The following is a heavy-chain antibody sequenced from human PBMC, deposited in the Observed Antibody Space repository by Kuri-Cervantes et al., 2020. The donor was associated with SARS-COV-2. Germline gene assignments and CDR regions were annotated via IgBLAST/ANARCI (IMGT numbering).Heavy chain of an antibody. CDR3: ARARGPDAFDI. Sequence: GESLKISCAASGFTFSSYWMSWVRQAPGKGLEWVSVIYSGGSTYYADSVKGRFTISRDNSKNTLYLQMNSLRAEDTAVYYCARARGPDAFDIWGQGTMVTVSS. J-gene: IGHJ3*02. CDR2: IYSGGST. CDR1: GFTFSSYW. V-gene: IGHV3-53*01.